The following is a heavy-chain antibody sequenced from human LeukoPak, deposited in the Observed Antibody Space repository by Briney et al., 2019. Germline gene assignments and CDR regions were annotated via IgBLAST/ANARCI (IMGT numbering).Heavy chain of an antibody. J-gene: IGHJ5*02. V-gene: IGHV3-74*01. D-gene: IGHD3-10*01. Sequence: GGSLRLSCAASKFTFSSYWMHWVRQAPGKGLVWVSRINPDGSTTNYADSVKGRFTISRDNAKNTLYLQMNSLRAEDTTVYYCARVLLGSWDWFDPWGQGTLVTVSS. CDR1: KFTFSSYW. CDR2: INPDGSTT. CDR3: ARVLLGSWDWFDP.